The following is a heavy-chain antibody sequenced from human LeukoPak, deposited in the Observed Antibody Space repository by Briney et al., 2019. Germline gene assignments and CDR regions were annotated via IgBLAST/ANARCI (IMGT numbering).Heavy chain of an antibody. CDR1: GFTVSSNY. CDR3: ARDPQWYYYFDY. D-gene: IGHD2/OR15-2a*01. Sequence: PGGSLRLSCAASGFTVSSNYGSWVRQAPGRGLQWVSTIYTGGSTYYADSVKGRFTISRDNSKNTLYLQMNSLRAEDTAMYYCARDPQWYYYFDYWGQGTLVTVSS. CDR2: IYTGGST. V-gene: IGHV3-66*02. J-gene: IGHJ4*02.